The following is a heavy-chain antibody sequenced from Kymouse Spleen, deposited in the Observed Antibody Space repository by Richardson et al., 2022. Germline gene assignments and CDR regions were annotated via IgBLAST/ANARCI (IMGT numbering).Heavy chain of an antibody. Sequence: QLQLQESGPGLVKPSETLSLTCTVSGGSISSSSYYWGWIRQPPGKGLEWIGSIYYSGSTYYNPSLKSRVTISVDTSKNQFSLKLSSVTAADTAVYYCARRSGTPGGFFDYWGQGTLVTVSS. V-gene: IGHV4-39*01. CDR1: GGSISSSSYY. CDR2: IYYSGST. D-gene: IGHD1-7*01,IGHD3-3*01. CDR3: ARRSGTPGGFFDY. J-gene: IGHJ4*02.